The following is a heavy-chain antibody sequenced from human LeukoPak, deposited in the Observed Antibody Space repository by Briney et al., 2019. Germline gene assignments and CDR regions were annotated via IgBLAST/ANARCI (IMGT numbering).Heavy chain of an antibody. CDR2: ISGSGDST. D-gene: IGHD6-19*01. CDR1: GFTFSTYA. Sequence: GGSLRLSCAASGFTFSTYAMSWVRQAPGKGLEWVSVISGSGDSTYYADSVKGRFTISRDNAKNSLYLQMNSLRAEDTAVYYCARAGSGWYLPHYYYYMDVWGKGTTVTISS. CDR3: ARAGSGWYLPHYYYYMDV. V-gene: IGHV3-23*01. J-gene: IGHJ6*03.